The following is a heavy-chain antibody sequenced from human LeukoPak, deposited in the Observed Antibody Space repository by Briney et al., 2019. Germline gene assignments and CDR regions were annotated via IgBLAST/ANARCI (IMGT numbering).Heavy chain of an antibody. J-gene: IGHJ3*02. D-gene: IGHD2-2*01. CDR1: GFTFSSYW. CDR3: ARGEYHLPFDI. V-gene: IGHV3-7*04. Sequence: GGSLRLSCAASGFTFSSYWMSWVRQAPGKGLEWVANIKQDGSEKYYVDSVKGRFTISRDSAENSLYLQMNSLRAEDTAVYYCARGEYHLPFDIWGQGTMVTVSS. CDR2: IKQDGSEK.